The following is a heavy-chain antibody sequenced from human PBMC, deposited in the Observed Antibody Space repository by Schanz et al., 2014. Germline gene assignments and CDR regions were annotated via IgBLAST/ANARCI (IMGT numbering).Heavy chain of an antibody. CDR1: GFTFSKYG. V-gene: IGHV3-33*01. J-gene: IGHJ6*03. Sequence: QVQLVESGGGVVQPGRSLRLSCAASGFTFSKYGVHWVRQAPGKGLEWVAVIWYNGSNKYYADSVRGRFTISRDNSKNTLYLQMNNLRAEDTAVYYCVRDRGFCANDICWLRYYMDVWGNGTTVTVSS. CDR2: IWYNGSNK. CDR3: VRDRGFCANDICWLRYYMDV. D-gene: IGHD2-8*01.